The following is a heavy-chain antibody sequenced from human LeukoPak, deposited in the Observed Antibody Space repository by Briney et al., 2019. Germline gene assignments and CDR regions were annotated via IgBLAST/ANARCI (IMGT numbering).Heavy chain of an antibody. D-gene: IGHD5-24*01. Sequence: PGGSLRLSCAASGFTFSTYSMNWVRQAPGTGLEWVSSITSSSSHVYYADSVKGRFTISRDNAKNSLYLQMNSLRAEDTVIYYCARAEMTTITYPDYWGQGTPVTVSS. CDR1: GFTFSTYS. CDR2: ITSSSSHV. CDR3: ARAEMTTITYPDY. V-gene: IGHV3-21*01. J-gene: IGHJ4*02.